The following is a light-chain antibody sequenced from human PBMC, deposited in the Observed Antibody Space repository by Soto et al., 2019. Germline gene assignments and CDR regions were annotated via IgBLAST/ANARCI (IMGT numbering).Light chain of an antibody. CDR1: QGIAPY. CDR3: QKYNSAPLT. CDR2: ATS. J-gene: IGKJ4*01. V-gene: IGKV1-27*01. Sequence: DVQMTQSPSSLSAFVGDRVTITCRASQGIAPYLAWFQQKPGKVPKLLIYATSTLQSGVPSRFSGSGSGTDFTLTINSLQPEDVRTYYCQKYNSAPLTFGGGTKV.